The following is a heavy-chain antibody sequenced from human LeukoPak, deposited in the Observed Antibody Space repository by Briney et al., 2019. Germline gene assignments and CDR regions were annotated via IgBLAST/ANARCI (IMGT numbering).Heavy chain of an antibody. CDR1: GGSISSYY. J-gene: IGHJ4*02. V-gene: IGHV4-59*01. CDR3: ARGSRELYYFDY. Sequence: SETLSLTCTDSGGSISSYYWSWIRQPPGKGLEWIGYIYYSGSTKYNPSLESRVTISVDASKTQFSLKLNSVTAADTAVYYCARGSRELYYFDYWGQGTLVTVSS. CDR2: IYYSGST. D-gene: IGHD1-7*01.